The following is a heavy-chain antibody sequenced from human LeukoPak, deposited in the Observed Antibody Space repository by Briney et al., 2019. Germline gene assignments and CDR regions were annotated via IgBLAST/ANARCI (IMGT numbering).Heavy chain of an antibody. CDR3: ARVLSPYGSGSYSD. V-gene: IGHV1-18*04. CDR1: GYTFTSYG. D-gene: IGHD3-10*01. CDR2: ISAYNGNT. Sequence: ASVKVSCKASGYTFTSYGISWVRQAPGQGLEWMGWISAYNGNTNYAQKLQGRVTMTTDTSTSTAYMELRSLRSDDTAVYYCARVLSPYGSGSYSDWGQGTLVTVSS. J-gene: IGHJ4*02.